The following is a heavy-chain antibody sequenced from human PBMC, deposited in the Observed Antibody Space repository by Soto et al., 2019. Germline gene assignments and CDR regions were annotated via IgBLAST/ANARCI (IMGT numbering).Heavy chain of an antibody. Sequence: QVQLVESGGGVVQPGRSLRLSCAASGFTFSSYAMHWVRQAPGKGLEWVAVISYDGSNKYYADSVKSRFTISRDNSKNTLYLQMNSLRAEDTAVYYCARDIQLRYYYYGMDVWGQGTTVTVSS. CDR2: ISYDGSNK. J-gene: IGHJ6*02. CDR1: GFTFSSYA. CDR3: ARDIQLRYYYYGMDV. D-gene: IGHD5-18*01. V-gene: IGHV3-30-3*01.